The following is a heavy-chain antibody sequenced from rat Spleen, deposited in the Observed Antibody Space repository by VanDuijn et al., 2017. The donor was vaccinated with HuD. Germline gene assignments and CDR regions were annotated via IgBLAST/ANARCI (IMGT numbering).Heavy chain of an antibody. D-gene: IGHD1-2*01. CDR1: GFTFSDYY. V-gene: IGHV5-29*01. J-gene: IGHJ3*01. CDR2: FSYDGRTT. CDR3: ARLGITLGAGHWFAY. Sequence: EVQLVESDGGLVRPGRSLKLSCAASGFTFSDYYMAWVRQAPTEGLEWVATFSYDGRTTYYRDSVNGRFTISSDNAKNTQYLQMDSLRSEDTATYYCARLGITLGAGHWFAYWGQGTLVTVSS.